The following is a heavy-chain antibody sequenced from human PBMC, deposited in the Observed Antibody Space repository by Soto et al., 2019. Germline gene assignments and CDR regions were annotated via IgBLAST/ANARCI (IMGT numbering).Heavy chain of an antibody. V-gene: IGHV3-53*01. CDR1: GLTVSNNY. CDR2: IYPGGST. CDR3: ARGYYYIS. D-gene: IGHD3-9*01. J-gene: IGHJ4*02. Sequence: EVQLVESGGGLIQPGGSLRLSCAASGLTVSNNYMSWVRQAPGKGLEWVSVIYPGGSTHYADSVKGRFTISRDSSTNTLYLQMNTLKPEDTALYYCARGYYYISWGQGTLVTVSS.